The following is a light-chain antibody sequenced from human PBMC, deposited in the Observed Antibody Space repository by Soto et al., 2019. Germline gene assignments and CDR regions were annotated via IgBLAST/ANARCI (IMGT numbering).Light chain of an antibody. Sequence: EIVLTQSPGTLSLSPGDGATLSCRASQSVSSGYLAWYQQKPGQAPRLLIYGASNRATGIPARFSGSGSGTDFTLTINSLEPEDFAVYYCQQRSSWPITFGQGTRLEIK. CDR2: GAS. CDR1: QSVSSGY. CDR3: QQRSSWPIT. V-gene: IGKV3D-20*02. J-gene: IGKJ5*01.